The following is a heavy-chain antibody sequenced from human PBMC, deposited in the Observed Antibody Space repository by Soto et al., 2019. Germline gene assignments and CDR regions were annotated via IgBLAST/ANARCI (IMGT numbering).Heavy chain of an antibody. J-gene: IGHJ4*02. V-gene: IGHV3-23*01. CDR2: ISDSGST. CDR3: AKVWGEDGYCSRTSCLYYFHH. Sequence: EVQLLESGGGLVQPGGSLRLSCEVSGFTFSTSAMRWVRQAPGKGLVWVSTISDSGSTYYVDSVKCRFTISRDISKNALYLQMNSLRAEDTAVYYCAKVWGEDGYCSRTSCLYYFHHWGQGTLVTVSS. CDR1: GFTFSTSA. D-gene: IGHD2-2*03.